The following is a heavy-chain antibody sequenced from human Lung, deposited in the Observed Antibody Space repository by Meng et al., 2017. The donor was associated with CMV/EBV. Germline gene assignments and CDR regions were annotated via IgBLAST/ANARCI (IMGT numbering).Heavy chain of an antibody. V-gene: IGHV3-13*01. CDR2: IGTVGDT. Sequence: GESLKISCTASGFTFSTYDFHWVRQPTGKGLEWVSSIGTVGDTYSIGSVKGRFIISREDAKNSVYLQMNGLRDGDTGLYYCARVRSPTHFDDWGQGALVTVSS. CDR1: GFTFSTYD. CDR3: ARVRSPTHFDD. J-gene: IGHJ4*02.